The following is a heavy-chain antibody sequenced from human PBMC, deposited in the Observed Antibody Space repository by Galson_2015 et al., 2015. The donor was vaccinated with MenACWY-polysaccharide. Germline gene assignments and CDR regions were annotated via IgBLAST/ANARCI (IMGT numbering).Heavy chain of an antibody. D-gene: IGHD6-19*01. CDR2: IDGGGSSM. J-gene: IGHJ4*02. Sequence: SLRLSCAASGFIFGDYYMTWIRQAPGKGLEWVSYIDGGGSSMYYGDSVQGRFTTSRDNDKNSLYLQMSNLRADDTAVYYCARGPRRVSQWLAHWGPGTLVTVSS. CDR1: GFIFGDYY. CDR3: ARGPRRVSQWLAH. V-gene: IGHV3-11*01.